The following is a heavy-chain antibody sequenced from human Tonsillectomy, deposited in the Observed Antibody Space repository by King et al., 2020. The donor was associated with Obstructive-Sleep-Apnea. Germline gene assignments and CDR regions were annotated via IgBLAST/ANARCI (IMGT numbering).Heavy chain of an antibody. V-gene: IGHV1-18*04. J-gene: IGHJ4*02. CDR3: ATYNPTAVAAIGVF. CDR1: GDIFSSYA. D-gene: IGHD6-19*01. CDR2: ISADNGYT. Sequence: VQLVQSGAEVKKPGASVKVSCKASGDIFSSYAISWVRQAPGQGLEWVGWISADNGYTNYAQNLQGRVTMTTDTSTSTADMELRSLRSDDTAVYYCATYNPTAVAAIGVFWGRGTLVTVSS.